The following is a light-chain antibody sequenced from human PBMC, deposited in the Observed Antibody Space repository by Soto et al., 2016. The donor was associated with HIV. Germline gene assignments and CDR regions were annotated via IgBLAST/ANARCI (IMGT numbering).Light chain of an antibody. CDR1: QNINNW. CDR2: GAS. V-gene: IGKV1-5*03. J-gene: IGKJ4*01. Sequence: DSQMTQSPSTLSASVGDRVTITCRASQNINNWLSWYQQKPGKAPKLLIYGASSLDSGVPSRFSGSGSGTEFTLTISSLQPDDFATYYCQQNNDRFGGGTTVDI. CDR3: QQNNDR.